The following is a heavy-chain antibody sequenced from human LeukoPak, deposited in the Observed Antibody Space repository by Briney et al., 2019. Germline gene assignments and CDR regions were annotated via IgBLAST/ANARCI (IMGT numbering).Heavy chain of an antibody. Sequence: GGSLRLSCAASGFTFSSYGMHWVRQAPGKGLEWVAFIRYDESNKYYADSVKGRFTISRDNAKNSLYLQMNSLRAEDTAVYYCARAKRNGFDIWGQGTMVTVSS. CDR2: IRYDESNK. V-gene: IGHV3-30*02. J-gene: IGHJ3*02. CDR3: ARAKRNGFDI. CDR1: GFTFSSYG.